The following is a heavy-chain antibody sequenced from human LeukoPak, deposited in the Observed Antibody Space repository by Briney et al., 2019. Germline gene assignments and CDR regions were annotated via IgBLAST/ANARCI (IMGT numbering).Heavy chain of an antibody. D-gene: IGHD6-19*01. CDR3: ARDSQIIIAVAGTEDYFYGMDV. J-gene: IGHJ6*02. Sequence: GASVKVSCKASGYTFTRYYMHWVRQAPGQGLEWMGIINPSGGSTSYAQKFQGRVTMTRDTSTSTVYMELSSLRSEDTAVYYCARDSQIIIAVAGTEDYFYGMDVWGQGTTVTVSS. CDR1: GYTFTRYY. CDR2: INPSGGST. V-gene: IGHV1-46*01.